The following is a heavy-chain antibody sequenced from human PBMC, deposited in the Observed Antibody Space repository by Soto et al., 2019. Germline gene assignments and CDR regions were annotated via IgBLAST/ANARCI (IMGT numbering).Heavy chain of an antibody. CDR1: GDSISSSSYY. CDR2: IYYSGST. J-gene: IGHJ4*02. D-gene: IGHD6-13*01. Sequence: QLQLQESGPGLVKPSETLSLTCTVSGDSISSSSYYWGWIRQPPGKGLEWIGSIYYSGSTYYNPSLQSRVTISIDTSKTQFSLKLSSVTAADTAVYYCARRGTAAAARDYWGQGTQVTVSP. V-gene: IGHV4-39*01. CDR3: ARRGTAAAARDY.